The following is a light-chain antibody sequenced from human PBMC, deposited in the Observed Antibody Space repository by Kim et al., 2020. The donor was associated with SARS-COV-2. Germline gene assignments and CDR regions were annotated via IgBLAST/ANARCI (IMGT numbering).Light chain of an antibody. Sequence: APGQTGILACGGNHIGGKSGHWYQQMPGQAPVVVIFSDRDRPPGIPARFSGSNSGNTATLTISGVEAGDEADYYCQVWDSTSDHVVFGGGTQLTVL. CDR2: SDR. V-gene: IGLV3-21*04. CDR1: HIGGKS. CDR3: QVWDSTSDHVV. J-gene: IGLJ2*01.